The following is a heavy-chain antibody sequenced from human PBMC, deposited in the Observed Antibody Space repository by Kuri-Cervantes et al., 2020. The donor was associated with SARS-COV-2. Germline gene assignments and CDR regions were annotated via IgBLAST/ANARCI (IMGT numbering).Heavy chain of an antibody. Sequence: SETLSLTCAVYGGSFSGYYWSWIRQPPGKGLEWIGEINHSGSTNYNPSLKSRVTISVDTSKNQFSLKLSSVTAADTAVYYCARQYDFWSPAYYYYYYYMDVWGKGTTVTVSS. CDR2: INHSGST. CDR1: GGSFSGYY. CDR3: ARQYDFWSPAYYYYYYYMDV. V-gene: IGHV4-34*01. J-gene: IGHJ6*03. D-gene: IGHD3-3*01.